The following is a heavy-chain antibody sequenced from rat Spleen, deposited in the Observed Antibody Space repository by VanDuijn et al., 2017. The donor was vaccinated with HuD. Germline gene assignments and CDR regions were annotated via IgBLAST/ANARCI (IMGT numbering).Heavy chain of an antibody. CDR1: GFTFNNYG. Sequence: EVQLVESDGGLVQPGRSLKLSCAASGFTFNNYGMHWIRQAPTKGLEWVASISPSGGSTFFRDSVKGRITISRANAKSTLNLQMDSLRSEDTATYYCARRHYGYTDYFDYWGQGVMVTVSS. D-gene: IGHD1-9*01. V-gene: IGHV5-19*01. CDR2: ISPSGGST. CDR3: ARRHYGYTDYFDY. J-gene: IGHJ2*01.